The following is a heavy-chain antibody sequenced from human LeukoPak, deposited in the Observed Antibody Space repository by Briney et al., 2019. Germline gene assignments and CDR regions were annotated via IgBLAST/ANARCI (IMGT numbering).Heavy chain of an antibody. CDR2: INPNSGGT. D-gene: IGHD6-19*01. CDR3: ARESVAGRGGYFDY. Sequence: ASVKVSCKASGYTFTGYYMHWVRQAPGQGLEWMGRINPNSGGTNYAQKFQGRVTMTRDTSISTAYMELSRLRSDDTAVYYCARESVAGRGGYFDYWGQGTLVTVSS. CDR1: GYTFTGYY. J-gene: IGHJ4*02. V-gene: IGHV1-2*06.